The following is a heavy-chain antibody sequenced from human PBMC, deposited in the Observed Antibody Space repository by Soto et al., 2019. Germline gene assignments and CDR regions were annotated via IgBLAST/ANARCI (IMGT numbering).Heavy chain of an antibody. Sequence: EVQLGESGGGLVQAGRSLRLSCAASRFTFDDYALHWVRQAPGKGLEWVSGISWNSAIISYADSEKGRFSITRDNAKKYVYLQMDSLRPEDTALYYCVKDFGYYYDYAFDVWGQGTMVTVSP. CDR2: ISWNSAII. J-gene: IGHJ3*01. CDR3: VKDFGYYYDYAFDV. V-gene: IGHV3-9*01. D-gene: IGHD3-22*01. CDR1: RFTFDDYA.